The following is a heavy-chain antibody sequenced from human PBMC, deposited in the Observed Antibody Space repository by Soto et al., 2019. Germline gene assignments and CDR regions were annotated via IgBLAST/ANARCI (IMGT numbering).Heavy chain of an antibody. D-gene: IGHD2-21*02. CDR2: ISYDEINK. V-gene: IGHV3-30*18. Sequence: GSLRLSCAASGFTFSSYGMHWVRQAPGKGLEWVAVISYDEINKYYADSVKGRFTISRDNSKNTLYLQMNSLGPEDTALYYCAKGVVVTATYFHHWGQGTLVTVSS. J-gene: IGHJ1*01. CDR3: AKGVVVTATYFHH. CDR1: GFTFSSYG.